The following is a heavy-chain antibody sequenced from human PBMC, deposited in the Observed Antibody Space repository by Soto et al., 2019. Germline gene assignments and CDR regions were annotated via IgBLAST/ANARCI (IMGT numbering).Heavy chain of an antibody. CDR3: AKLGYGSDISPEDY. CDR2: ISGSGGST. J-gene: IGHJ4*02. Sequence: EVQLLESGGGLVQPGGSLRLSCAASGFTFSSYSMSWVRQAPGKGLEWVSAISGSGGSTYYADSVKGRFTISRDNSKNTLYLQMNSLRAEDTAVYYCAKLGYGSDISPEDYWGQGTLVTVSS. D-gene: IGHD5-18*01. CDR1: GFTFSSYS. V-gene: IGHV3-23*01.